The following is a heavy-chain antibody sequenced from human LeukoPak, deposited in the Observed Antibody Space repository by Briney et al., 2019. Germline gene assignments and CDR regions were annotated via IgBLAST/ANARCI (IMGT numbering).Heavy chain of an antibody. CDR1: GYTFTGYY. Sequence: ASVKVSCKASGYTFTGYYMHWVRQAPGQGLEWMGWINPNSGGTNYAQKFQGRVTMTRDTSISTAYMELSRPRSDDTAVYYCARDSDSSGYYFDYWGQGTLVTVSS. D-gene: IGHD3-22*01. CDR2: INPNSGGT. CDR3: ARDSDSSGYYFDY. V-gene: IGHV1-2*02. J-gene: IGHJ4*02.